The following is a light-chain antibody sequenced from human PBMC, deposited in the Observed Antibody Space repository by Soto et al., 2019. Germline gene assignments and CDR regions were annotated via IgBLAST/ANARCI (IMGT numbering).Light chain of an antibody. CDR1: QLVSSNS. Sequence: EIRLTQSPGTLSFSPGDQHTLSCRASQLVSSNSLAWYQHKPGQAPRLLIYGASTRATSIPDRFSGSGSGTDFTLTIIRLEPEDFAVYYCQQYGNSSPITFGGGTKVDI. J-gene: IGKJ4*01. V-gene: IGKV3-20*01. CDR3: QQYGNSSPIT. CDR2: GAS.